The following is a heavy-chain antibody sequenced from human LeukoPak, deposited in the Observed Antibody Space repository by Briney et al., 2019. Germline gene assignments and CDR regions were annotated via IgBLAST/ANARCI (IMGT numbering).Heavy chain of an antibody. D-gene: IGHD2-15*01. Sequence: GGSLRLSCAASGFTFSSYWMNWVRQAPGKGLEWVANIKEDGSEIYYVDSVKGRFTISRDNSKNTLYLQMNSLRAEDTAVYYCAKFGSDIVVVVDGTADYWGQGTLVTVSS. CDR1: GFTFSSYW. J-gene: IGHJ4*02. CDR3: AKFGSDIVVVVDGTADY. V-gene: IGHV3-7*03. CDR2: IKEDGSEI.